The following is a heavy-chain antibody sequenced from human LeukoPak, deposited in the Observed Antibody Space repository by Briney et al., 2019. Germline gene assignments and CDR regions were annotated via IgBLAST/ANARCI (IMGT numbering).Heavy chain of an antibody. CDR1: GYSFTNYW. J-gene: IGHJ3*02. CDR3: ARRDDSSGYYRDAFHI. Sequence: GASLKISCKGSGYSFTNYWIGWVRQMPGKGLEWMGIIYPGDSDTRYSPSFQGQVTISADKSISTAYLQWSSLKASDTAMYYCARRDDSSGYYRDAFHIWGQGTMVTVSS. D-gene: IGHD3-22*01. CDR2: IYPGDSDT. V-gene: IGHV5-51*01.